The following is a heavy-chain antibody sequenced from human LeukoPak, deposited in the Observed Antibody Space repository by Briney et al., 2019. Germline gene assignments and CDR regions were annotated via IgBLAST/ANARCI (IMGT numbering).Heavy chain of an antibody. D-gene: IGHD7-27*01. CDR2: INPNSGVT. Sequence: ASVKVSCTASGYTFTDYYMHWVRQAPGQGLEWMGWINPNSGVTNYAQKFEGRVTMTRATSISTAYMELSGLRSDDTAVYFCARVASIFSQLGMFDYWGQGTLVTVSS. V-gene: IGHV1-2*02. CDR3: ARVASIFSQLGMFDY. CDR1: GYTFTDYY. J-gene: IGHJ4*02.